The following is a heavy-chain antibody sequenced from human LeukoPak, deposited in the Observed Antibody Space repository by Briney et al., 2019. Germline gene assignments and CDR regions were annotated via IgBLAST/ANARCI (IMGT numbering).Heavy chain of an antibody. J-gene: IGHJ4*02. CDR2: ISSSSDI. Sequence: GGSLRLSCAASGFSFSSYDMNWVRQAPGKGLEWVSYISSSSDIYYADSVKGRFTISRDNAKNSLYLQMNSLRDEDTAVYYCARDIHYSGSYFYHAFDYWGQGTLVTVSS. CDR1: GFSFSSYD. V-gene: IGHV3-48*02. CDR3: ARDIHYSGSYFYHAFDY. D-gene: IGHD1-26*01.